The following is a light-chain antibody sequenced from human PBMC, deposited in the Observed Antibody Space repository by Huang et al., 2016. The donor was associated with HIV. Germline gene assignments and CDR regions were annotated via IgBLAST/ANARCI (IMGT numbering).Light chain of an antibody. J-gene: IGKJ2*01. CDR3: QQYNAYFPYT. CDR1: QNIGTY. Sequence: DIQMTQSPSTLSASVGDRVTLPCRASQNIGTYLAWYQQKPGKGPKRLLYKASSLEMGVPSRFSGSGSGAEFTLTISSLQPDDFATYYCQQYNAYFPYTFGQGTKVEIK. CDR2: KAS. V-gene: IGKV1-5*03.